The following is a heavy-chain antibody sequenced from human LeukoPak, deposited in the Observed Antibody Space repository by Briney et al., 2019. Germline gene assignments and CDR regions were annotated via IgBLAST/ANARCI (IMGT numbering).Heavy chain of an antibody. J-gene: IGHJ4*02. V-gene: IGHV3-66*01. CDR2: IYGGGNT. CDR3: ARGLLIDY. Sequence: GGSLRLSCAASGFTVNTYDMSWVRQAPGKGLEWVSIIYGGGNTYYAASMKGKFTISRDNSKNTLYLKMHSLRVEDTAVYYCARGLLIDYWGQGTLVTVSS. CDR1: GFTVNTYD.